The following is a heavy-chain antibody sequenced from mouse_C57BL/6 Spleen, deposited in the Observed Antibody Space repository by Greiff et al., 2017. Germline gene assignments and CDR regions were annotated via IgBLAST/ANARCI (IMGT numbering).Heavy chain of an antibody. V-gene: IGHV1-80*01. CDR3: ARGAWYYFDY. CDR1: GYAFSSYW. J-gene: IGHJ2*01. Sequence: QVQLQQSGAELVKPGASVKISCKASGYAFSSYWMNWVKQRPGKGLEWIGPIYPGDGDTNSNGKFKGKATMTADTSSSTAYMQLSSLTSEDSAVYFCARGAWYYFDYWGQGTTLTVSS. CDR2: IYPGDGDT. D-gene: IGHD3-1*01.